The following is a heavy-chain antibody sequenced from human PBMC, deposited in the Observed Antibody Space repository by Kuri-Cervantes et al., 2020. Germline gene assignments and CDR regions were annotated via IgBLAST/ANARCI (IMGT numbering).Heavy chain of an antibody. CDR3: AREVRVMF. CDR1: EITFSRYA. Sequence: GGSLRLSCAASEITFSRYAMHWVRQAPGKGLEWVALISYDGSDKYYADSVKGRFTISRDNAKNSLYLQMNSLRVEDTAVYHCAREVRVMFWGQGTMVTVSS. J-gene: IGHJ3*01. CDR2: ISYDGSDK. V-gene: IGHV3-30-3*01.